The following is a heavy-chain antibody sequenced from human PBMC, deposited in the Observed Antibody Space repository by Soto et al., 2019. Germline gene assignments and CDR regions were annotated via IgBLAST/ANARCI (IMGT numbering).Heavy chain of an antibody. CDR2: ISWNSGSI. D-gene: IGHD3-10*01. CDR1: GFTFDDYA. Sequence: LRLSCAASGFTFDDYAMHWVRQAPGKGLEWVSGISWNSGSIGYADSVKGRFTISRDNAKNSLYLQMNSLRAEDTALYYCAKGPRGSVRGNYFDYWGQGTLGTVS. CDR3: AKGPRGSVRGNYFDY. J-gene: IGHJ4*02. V-gene: IGHV3-9*01.